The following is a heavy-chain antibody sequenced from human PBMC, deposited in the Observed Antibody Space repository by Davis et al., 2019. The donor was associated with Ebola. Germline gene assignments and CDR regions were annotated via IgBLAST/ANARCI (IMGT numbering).Heavy chain of an antibody. CDR2: INHSGST. CDR3: ARGSGSGGY. J-gene: IGHJ4*02. Sequence: MPGGSLRLSCAVYGGSFSGYYWSWIRQPPGKGLEWIGEINHSGSTNYNPSLKSRVTISVDTSKNQFSLKLSSVTAADTAVYYCARGSGSGGYWGQGTLVTVSS. D-gene: IGHD1-26*01. V-gene: IGHV4-34*01. CDR1: GGSFSGYY.